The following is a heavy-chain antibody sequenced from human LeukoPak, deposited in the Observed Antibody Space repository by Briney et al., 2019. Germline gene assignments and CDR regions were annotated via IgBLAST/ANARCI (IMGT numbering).Heavy chain of an antibody. CDR3: AIWPMGVRAYYFDY. CDR1: GGSISSYY. Sequence: SETLSLTCTVSGGSISSYYWSWIRQPPGKGLEWIGEINHSGSTNYNPSLKSRVTISVDTSKNQSSLKLSSVTAADTAVYYCAIWPMGVRAYYFDYWGQGTLVTVSS. V-gene: IGHV4-34*01. CDR2: INHSGST. D-gene: IGHD3-10*01. J-gene: IGHJ4*02.